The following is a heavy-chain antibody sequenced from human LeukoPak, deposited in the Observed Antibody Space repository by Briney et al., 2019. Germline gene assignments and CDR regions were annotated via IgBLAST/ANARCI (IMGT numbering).Heavy chain of an antibody. J-gene: IGHJ4*02. V-gene: IGHV4-59*01. CDR1: GGSFSGYY. CDR2: IYYSGST. CDR3: ARLDWNYLFDY. D-gene: IGHD1-7*01. Sequence: SETLSLTCAVYGGSFSGYYWSWIRQPPGKGLEWIGYIYYSGSTNYNPSLKSRVTISVDTSKNQFSLKLSSVTAADTAVYYCARLDWNYLFDYWGQGTLVTVSS.